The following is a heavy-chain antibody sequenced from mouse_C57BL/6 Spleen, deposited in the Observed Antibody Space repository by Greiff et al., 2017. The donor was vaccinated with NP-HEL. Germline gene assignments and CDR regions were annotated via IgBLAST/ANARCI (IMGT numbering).Heavy chain of an antibody. CDR3: ARDPVVPYAMDY. D-gene: IGHD1-1*01. V-gene: IGHV7-1*01. CDR2: SRNKANDYTT. J-gene: IGHJ4*01. Sequence: EVMLVESGGGLVQSGRSLRLSCATSGFTFSDFYMEWVRQAPGKGLEWIAASRNKANDYTTEYSASVKGRFIVSRDTSQSILYLQMNALRAEDTAIYYCARDPVVPYAMDYWGQGTSVTVSS. CDR1: GFTFSDFY.